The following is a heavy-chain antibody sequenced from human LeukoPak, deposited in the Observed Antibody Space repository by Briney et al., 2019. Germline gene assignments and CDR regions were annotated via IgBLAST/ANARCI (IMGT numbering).Heavy chain of an antibody. CDR1: GFTFSSFA. CDR3: ARSLVYSIDY. V-gene: IGHV3-23*01. J-gene: IGHJ4*02. D-gene: IGHD2-8*01. Sequence: PGGSLRLSCAASGFTFSSFAMSWVRQAPGKGLEWVSSTSGSGGSTYYADSVKGRFTISRDNSKNTLYLQMNSLRDEDTAVYYCARSLVYSIDYWGQGALVTVSS. CDR2: TSGSGGST.